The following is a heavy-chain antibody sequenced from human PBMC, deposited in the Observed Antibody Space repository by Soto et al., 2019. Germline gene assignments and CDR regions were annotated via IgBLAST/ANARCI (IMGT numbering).Heavy chain of an antibody. Sequence: EVQLLESGGGLVQPGGSLRLSCAASGFTFSSYAMSWVRQAPGKGLEWVSAISGSGGSTYYTDSVKGRFTISRDNSKNTLYLQMNSLRAEDTAVYYCAKFLWHSNYFDYWGQGTLVTVSS. V-gene: IGHV3-23*01. CDR2: ISGSGGST. D-gene: IGHD3-10*01. CDR1: GFTFSSYA. J-gene: IGHJ4*02. CDR3: AKFLWHSNYFDY.